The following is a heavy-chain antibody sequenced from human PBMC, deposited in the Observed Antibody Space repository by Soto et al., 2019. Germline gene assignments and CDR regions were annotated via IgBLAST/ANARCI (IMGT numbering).Heavy chain of an antibody. D-gene: IGHD6-13*01. CDR2: IYYSGST. CDR3: ATQEVGKQLATLDMDV. J-gene: IGHJ6*02. Sequence: LSETLSLTCTVSGGSITSSSYYWGWIRQPPGKGLEWIGSIYYSGSTYYNPSLKSRVTISVDTSKNQFSLKLSSVTAADTAVYYCATQEVGKQLATLDMDVWGQGTTVTVSS. V-gene: IGHV4-39*01. CDR1: GGSITSSSYY.